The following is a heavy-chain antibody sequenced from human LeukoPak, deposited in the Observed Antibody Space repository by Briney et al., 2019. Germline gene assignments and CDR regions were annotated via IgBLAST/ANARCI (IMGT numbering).Heavy chain of an antibody. CDR3: ARAPSEFFHKFDY. D-gene: IGHD2/OR15-2a*01. J-gene: IGHJ4*02. V-gene: IGHV3-23*01. CDR1: GFTFNTHA. Sequence: GGSLRLSCAASGFTFNTHAVSWVRQGPGKGLEWVSAISGGGGSTYYADSVKGRFTISRDNSKNTLYLQMNSLRAEDTAVYYCARAPSEFFHKFDYWGQGTLVTVSS. CDR2: ISGGGGST.